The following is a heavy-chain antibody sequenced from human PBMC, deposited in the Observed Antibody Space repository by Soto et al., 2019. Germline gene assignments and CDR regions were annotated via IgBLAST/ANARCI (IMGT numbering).Heavy chain of an antibody. V-gene: IGHV3-30*03. CDR1: GFTFSSYD. CDR2: ISDTGSSH. Sequence: GGSLRLSCVGSGFTFSSYDMHWVRQAPGKGLECVAVISDTGSSHYYAASVEGRFTISRENSKNTLSLHMDRLRVEDTAVYYCARARRYCSSTSCPDAGMDVWGQGTTVTVSS. J-gene: IGHJ6*02. CDR3: ARARRYCSSTSCPDAGMDV. D-gene: IGHD2-2*01.